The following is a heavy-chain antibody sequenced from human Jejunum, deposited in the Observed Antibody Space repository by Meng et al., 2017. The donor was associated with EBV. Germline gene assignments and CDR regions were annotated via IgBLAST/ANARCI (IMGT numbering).Heavy chain of an antibody. Sequence: QVHPHTWAACLWQPSDTLSLTCAFFGGSLSGYYWSWIRQHPGKGLEWIGEINHSGSTNYNPSLRSRVTISVETSKNQFSLRLNSVTAADTAVYYCARVAFSYTTRSLDSWGQGTLVTVSS. CDR3: ARVAFSYTTRSLDS. V-gene: IGHV4-34*01. CDR2: INHSGST. CDR1: GGSLSGYY. J-gene: IGHJ4*02. D-gene: IGHD3-16*02.